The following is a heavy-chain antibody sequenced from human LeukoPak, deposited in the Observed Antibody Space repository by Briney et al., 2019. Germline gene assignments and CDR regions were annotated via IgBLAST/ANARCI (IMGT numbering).Heavy chain of an antibody. J-gene: IGHJ4*02. Sequence: GGSLRLSCAASGFTFSGYGMHWVRQAPGKGLEWVATISHDGSNKNYADSVKGRFTISRDNAKNSVFLQMSSLRGDDSAIYFCVRDRFDYALDYWGLGVLVTVSS. CDR2: ISHDGSNK. CDR1: GFTFSGYG. CDR3: VRDRFDYALDY. D-gene: IGHD4-17*01. V-gene: IGHV3-30*03.